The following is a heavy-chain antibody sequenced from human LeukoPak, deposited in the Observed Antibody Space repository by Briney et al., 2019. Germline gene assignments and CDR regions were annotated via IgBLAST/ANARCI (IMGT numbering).Heavy chain of an antibody. CDR3: ARDLTIAAAGYDY. CDR1: GFTFSSYS. D-gene: IGHD6-13*01. J-gene: IGHJ4*02. CDR2: ISSSSSYI. Sequence: PGGSLRLSCAASGFTFSSYSMNWVRQPPEKGLEWVSSISSSSSYIYYADSVKGRFTISRDNAKNSLYLQMNSLRAEDTAVYYCARDLTIAAAGYDYWGQGTLVTVSS. V-gene: IGHV3-21*01.